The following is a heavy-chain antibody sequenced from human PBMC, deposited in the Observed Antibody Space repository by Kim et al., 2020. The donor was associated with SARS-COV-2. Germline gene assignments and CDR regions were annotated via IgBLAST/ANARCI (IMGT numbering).Heavy chain of an antibody. V-gene: IGHV4-34*01. CDR1: GGSFSGYY. J-gene: IGHJ4*02. Sequence: SETLSLTCAVYGGSFSGYYWSWIRQPPGKGLEWIGEINHSGSTNYNPSLKSRVTISVDTSKNQFSLKLSSVTAADTAVYYCARGRPYYGFNDYWGQGTLVTVSS. CDR3: ARGRPYYGFNDY. D-gene: IGHD3-3*01. CDR2: INHSGST.